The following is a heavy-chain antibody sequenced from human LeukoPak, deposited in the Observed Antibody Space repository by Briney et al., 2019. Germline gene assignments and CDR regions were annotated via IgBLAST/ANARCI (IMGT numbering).Heavy chain of an antibody. CDR3: AKSKQWLGSLSDY. D-gene: IGHD6-19*01. V-gene: IGHV3-23*01. J-gene: IGHJ4*02. CDR1: GFTFSSYA. Sequence: GGSLRLSCAASGFTFSSYAMSWVRQAPGKGLEWVSAISGSGGSTYYADSVKGRFTISRDSSKNTLYLQMNSLRAEDTAVYYCAKSKQWLGSLSDYWGQGTLVTVSS. CDR2: ISGSGGST.